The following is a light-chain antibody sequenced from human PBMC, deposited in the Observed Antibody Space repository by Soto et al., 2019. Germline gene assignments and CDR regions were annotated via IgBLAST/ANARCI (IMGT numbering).Light chain of an antibody. J-gene: IGKJ1*01. CDR1: QSISSW. V-gene: IGKV1-5*03. Sequence: DIQMTQSPSTLSASVGDRVTITCRASQSISSWLAWYQQKPGKAPTLLLYKASSLESGVPSRFSGSGSGTEFTLTISSLQPDDFATYYCQQYNSYSPGWTFGQGTKVEIK. CDR2: KAS. CDR3: QQYNSYSPGWT.